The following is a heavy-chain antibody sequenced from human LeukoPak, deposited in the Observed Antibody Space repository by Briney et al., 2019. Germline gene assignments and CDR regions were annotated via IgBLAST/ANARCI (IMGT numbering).Heavy chain of an antibody. V-gene: IGHV3-21*01. J-gene: IGHJ4*02. Sequence: GGSLRLSCAASGFTFSSYAMSWVRQAPGKGLEWVSAISGSGGNRYYADSVKGRFTISRDNAKNSLYLQMNSLRAEDTAVYYCARDWGLGKLLDYWGQGTLVTVSS. CDR1: GFTFSSYA. CDR3: ARDWGLGKLLDY. D-gene: IGHD3-10*01. CDR2: ISGSGGNR.